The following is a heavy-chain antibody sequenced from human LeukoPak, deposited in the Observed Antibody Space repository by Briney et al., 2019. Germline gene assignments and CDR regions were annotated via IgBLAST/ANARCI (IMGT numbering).Heavy chain of an antibody. CDR2: INHSGST. CDR1: GGSFSGYY. J-gene: IGHJ4*02. D-gene: IGHD3-3*01. V-gene: IGHV4-34*01. Sequence: PSETLSLTCAVYGGSFSGYYWSWIRQPPGKGREWIGEINHSGSTNYNPSLKSRVTISVDTSKNQFSLKLSSVTAADTAVYYCARGVAYYDFWSGYTNFDYWGQGTLVTVSS. CDR3: ARGVAYYDFWSGYTNFDY.